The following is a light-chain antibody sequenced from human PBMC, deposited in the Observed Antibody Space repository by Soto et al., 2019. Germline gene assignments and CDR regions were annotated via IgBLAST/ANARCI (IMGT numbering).Light chain of an antibody. J-gene: IGLJ3*02. CDR2: EVN. Sequence: QSALTQPASVSGSPGQSLTISCTGTSSDIGAYDYVSWHQHHPGKAPKLILYEVNNRPSGVSNRFSGYNSGNTSSLTISGLPAEDEDDYFCSSYTRANTRVFGGGTKLTVL. CDR3: SSYTRANTRV. V-gene: IGLV2-14*01. CDR1: SSDIGAYDY.